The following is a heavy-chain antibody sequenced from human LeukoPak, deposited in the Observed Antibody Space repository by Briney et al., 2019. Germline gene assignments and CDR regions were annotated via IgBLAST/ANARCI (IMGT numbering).Heavy chain of an antibody. J-gene: IGHJ4*02. V-gene: IGHV4-59*01. CDR1: GGSISSYY. Sequence: PSETLSLTCTVSGGSISSYYWSWIRQPPGKGLEWIGYIYYSGSTNYNPSLKSRVTISVDTSKNQFSLKLSSVTAADTAVYYCARGGWYDSSDYYGYWGQGTLVTVSS. CDR2: IYYSGST. D-gene: IGHD3-22*01. CDR3: ARGGWYDSSDYYGY.